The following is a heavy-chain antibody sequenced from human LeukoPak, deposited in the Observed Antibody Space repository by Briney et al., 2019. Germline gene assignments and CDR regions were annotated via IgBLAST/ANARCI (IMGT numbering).Heavy chain of an antibody. J-gene: IGHJ4*02. CDR3: ARVSVDTAMVTYYFDY. D-gene: IGHD5-18*01. Sequence: GASVKVSCKASGYTFTSYGISWVRQATGQGLEWMGWMNPNSGNTGYAQKFQGRVTMTRNTSISTAYMELSSLRSEDTAVYYCARVSVDTAMVTYYFDYWGQGTLVTVSS. CDR1: GYTFTSYG. V-gene: IGHV1-8*02. CDR2: MNPNSGNT.